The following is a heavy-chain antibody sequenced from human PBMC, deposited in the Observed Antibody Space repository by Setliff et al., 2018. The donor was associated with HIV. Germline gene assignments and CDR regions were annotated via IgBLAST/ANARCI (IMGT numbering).Heavy chain of an antibody. J-gene: IGHJ6*03. V-gene: IGHV1-69*13. CDR2: ITPIFGTP. CDR3: ATAGEMATIGYSYYYMGV. Sequence: SVKVSCKASGGTFSRNAISWVRQAPGQGLEWIGGITPIFGTPKYAQKFQGRVTITADESRSPAYLELSSLRSEDTAVYYCATAGEMATIGYSYYYMGVWGKGTTVTVSS. CDR1: GGTFSRNA. D-gene: IGHD3-10*01.